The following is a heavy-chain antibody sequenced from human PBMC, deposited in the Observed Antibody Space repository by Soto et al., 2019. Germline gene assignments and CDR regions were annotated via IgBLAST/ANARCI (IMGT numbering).Heavy chain of an antibody. CDR2: ISSSSSYI. CDR1: GFTFSSYT. CDR3: ARDWGGDYYFDY. Sequence: EVQLVESGGGLVKPGGSLRLSCAASGFTFSSYTMNWVRQAPGKGLEWVSSISSSSSYIYYADSVKGRFTISRDNAKNSLFLQMNSLRAEDTAVYYCARDWGGDYYFDYWGQGTLVTVSS. D-gene: IGHD2-21*02. J-gene: IGHJ4*02. V-gene: IGHV3-21*01.